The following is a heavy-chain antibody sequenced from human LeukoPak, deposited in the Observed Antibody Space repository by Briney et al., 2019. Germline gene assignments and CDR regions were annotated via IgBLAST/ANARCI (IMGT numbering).Heavy chain of an antibody. CDR2: IYHSGST. CDR3: ARHVDSSSWYGAYYFDY. Sequence: PSETLSLTCAVSGYSISSGYYWGWIRQPPGNGLEWIGSIYHSGSTYYNPSLKRRVTISVDTSKNQFSLKLSSVTAADTAVYYCARHVDSSSWYGAYYFDYWGQGTLVTVSS. V-gene: IGHV4-38-2*01. J-gene: IGHJ4*02. D-gene: IGHD6-13*01. CDR1: GYSISSGYY.